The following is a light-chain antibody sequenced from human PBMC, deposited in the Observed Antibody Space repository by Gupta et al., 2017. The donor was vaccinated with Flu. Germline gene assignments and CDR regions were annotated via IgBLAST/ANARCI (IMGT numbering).Light chain of an antibody. CDR3: SSHAGRVTWV. Sequence: QSAPTQLRSVSGSPGQSVTISCTGTSNDVGGYNRVSWYEQRPGKAPKLILYDVTERPSGVPDRFSGSKSGNTASLTISGLQADDEADYYCSSHAGRVTWVFGTGTTVTVL. CDR2: DVT. CDR1: SNDVGGYNR. V-gene: IGLV2-11*01. J-gene: IGLJ1*01.